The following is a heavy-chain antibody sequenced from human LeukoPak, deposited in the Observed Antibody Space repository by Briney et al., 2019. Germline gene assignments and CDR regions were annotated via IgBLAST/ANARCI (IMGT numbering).Heavy chain of an antibody. J-gene: IGHJ4*02. CDR1: GFTVSSNY. CDR3: ARALLVGAIDY. D-gene: IGHD1-26*01. Sequence: GGSLRLSCAASGFTVSSNYMTWVRQAPGKGLEWISVIYSGGSTYYADSLKGRFTISRDNSKNTLYLQMNSLRAEDTAVYYCARALLVGAIDYWGQGTLVTVSS. V-gene: IGHV3-53*01. CDR2: IYSGGST.